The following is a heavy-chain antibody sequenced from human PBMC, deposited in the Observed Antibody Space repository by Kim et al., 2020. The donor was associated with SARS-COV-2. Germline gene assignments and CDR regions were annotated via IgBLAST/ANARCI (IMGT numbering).Heavy chain of an antibody. J-gene: IGHJ6*02. CDR3: STRLLFAFDYYGVDV. D-gene: IGHD2-21*01. CDR1: GLTFTNAW. CDR2: IKSTTDGGTT. Sequence: GGSLRLSCTASGLTFTNAWMTWVRQAPGKGLEWVGRIKSTTDGGTTDYAAPVKGRFIISRDDSQNTLWLQMNSLKTDDTAVYYCSTRLLFAFDYYGVDVWGQGTTVTDSS. V-gene: IGHV3-15*01.